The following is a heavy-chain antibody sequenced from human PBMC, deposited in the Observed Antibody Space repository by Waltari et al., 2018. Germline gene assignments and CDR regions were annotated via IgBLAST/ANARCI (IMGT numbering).Heavy chain of an antibody. D-gene: IGHD4-17*01. V-gene: IGHV3-23*04. CDR3: AGHTLDDYGGWDDY. CDR1: GFGFSNFA. Sequence: EVQLVESGGGLVQPGGSLRLSCAASGFGFSNFAMTWVRQAPGKGLEGVSVISASGARTDFADSVKGRFSVSRDNSKGTIYLQMTSLRADDTAVYYCAGHTLDDYGGWDDYWGQGTLVTVSS. J-gene: IGHJ4*02. CDR2: ISASGART.